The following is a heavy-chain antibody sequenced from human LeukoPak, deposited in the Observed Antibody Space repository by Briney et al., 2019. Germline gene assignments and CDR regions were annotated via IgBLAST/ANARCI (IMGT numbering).Heavy chain of an antibody. CDR2: ISGSGGST. CDR3: AKSGCSSTSCYIGYYFDY. J-gene: IGHJ4*02. CDR1: GFTFSSYA. V-gene: IGHV3-23*01. Sequence: PGGSLRLSCAASGFTFSSYAMSWVRQAPGKGLEWVSAISGSGGSTYYADSVKGRFTISRDNSKNTLYLQMNSLRAEDTAVYYCAKSGCSSTSCYIGYYFDYWGQGTLVTVSS. D-gene: IGHD2-2*02.